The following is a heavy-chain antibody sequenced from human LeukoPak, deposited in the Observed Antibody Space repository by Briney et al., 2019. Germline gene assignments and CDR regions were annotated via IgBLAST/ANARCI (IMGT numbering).Heavy chain of an antibody. CDR1: GYTFTSNH. V-gene: IGHV1-46*01. J-gene: IGHJ4*02. Sequence: ASVKVSCKASGYTFTSNHIHWVRQAPGQELEWMGVINPSGDSTSYAPNFQGRVTVTRDTSTSTVYMELSSLRSEDTAIYYCAKIAARDTGEGYWGQGTLVTVSS. D-gene: IGHD6-6*01. CDR3: AKIAARDTGEGY. CDR2: INPSGDST.